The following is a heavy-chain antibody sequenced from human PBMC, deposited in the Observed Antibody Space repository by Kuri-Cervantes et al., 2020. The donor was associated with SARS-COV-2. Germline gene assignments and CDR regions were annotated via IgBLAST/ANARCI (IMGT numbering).Heavy chain of an antibody. CDR3: ARDEGGIFGL. CDR2: ISRDGSSV. Sequence: GGSLRLSCAASGFTFDDYTMQWVRQGPGKGLEWVSLISRDGSSVYYADSVLGRFTISRDNSKNSLYLQMNSLRDEDTAVYYCARDEGGIFGLWGQGTLVTVSS. D-gene: IGHD3-3*01. J-gene: IGHJ4*02. V-gene: IGHV3-43*01. CDR1: GFTFDDYT.